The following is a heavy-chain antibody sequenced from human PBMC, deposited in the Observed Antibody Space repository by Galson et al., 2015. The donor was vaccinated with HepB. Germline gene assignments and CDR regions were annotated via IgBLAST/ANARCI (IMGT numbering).Heavy chain of an antibody. CDR1: GFNFRGYS. D-gene: IGHD6-13*01. Sequence: SLRLSCAASGFNFRGYSMNWVRQAPGKGLEWVSYIDRSGSTISYPDSVKGRFTVSRDNAKNLLYLQMNSLRDEDTAVYYCARSKWIEAAECSHWGQGTLVTVSS. CDR2: IDRSGSTI. V-gene: IGHV3-48*02. J-gene: IGHJ4*02. CDR3: ARSKWIEAAECSH.